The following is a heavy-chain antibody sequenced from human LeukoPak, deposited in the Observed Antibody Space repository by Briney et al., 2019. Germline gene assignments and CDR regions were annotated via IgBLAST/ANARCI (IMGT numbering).Heavy chain of an antibody. J-gene: IGHJ4*02. Sequence: VASVKVSCKASGYTFTGYYMHWVRQAPGQGLEWMGWINPSSGGTNYAQKFQGRVTMTRDTSISTAYMELSRLRSDDTAVYYCARLSVAGMDFDYWGQGTLVTVSS. CDR1: GYTFTGYY. CDR2: INPSSGGT. V-gene: IGHV1-2*02. CDR3: ARLSVAGMDFDY. D-gene: IGHD6-19*01.